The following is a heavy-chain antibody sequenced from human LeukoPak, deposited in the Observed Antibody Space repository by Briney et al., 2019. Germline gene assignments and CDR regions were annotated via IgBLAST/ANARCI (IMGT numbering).Heavy chain of an antibody. V-gene: IGHV3-7*01. CDR3: TSWGDTTAEYFQR. D-gene: IGHD2-21*02. CDR1: GFTFSSYT. Sequence: GGSLRLSCAASGFTFSSYTFNWVRQAPGKGLEWVAHINPDGRDTYYVDSVKGRFTISRDNAQNSMYLQMNSLRVEDTAVYYCTSWGDTTAEYFQRWGQGTLVTVSS. J-gene: IGHJ1*01. CDR2: INPDGRDT.